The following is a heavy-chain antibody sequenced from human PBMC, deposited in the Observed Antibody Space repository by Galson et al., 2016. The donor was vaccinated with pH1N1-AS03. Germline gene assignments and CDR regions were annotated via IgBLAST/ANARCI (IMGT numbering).Heavy chain of an antibody. CDR2: IHPGGDT. V-gene: IGHV3-66*02. CDR3: AGDEGFANGINV. D-gene: IGHD3-3*01. J-gene: IGHJ6*02. CDR1: GFTFSSYS. Sequence: SLRLSCAASGFTFSSYSMNWVRQAPGKGLEWVSVIHPGGDTYNADSVKGRFTISRDNFENMVYLQMNSLRPEDTAVYYCAGDEGFANGINVWGQGTTVTVSS.